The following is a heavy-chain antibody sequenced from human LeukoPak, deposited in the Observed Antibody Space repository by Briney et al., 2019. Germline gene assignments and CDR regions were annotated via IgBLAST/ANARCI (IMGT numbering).Heavy chain of an antibody. CDR2: IYHRGST. V-gene: IGHV4-30-2*01. D-gene: IGHD3-9*01. J-gene: IGHJ5*02. CDR1: GGSISSGGYS. Sequence: SETLSLTCAVSGGSISSGGYSWSWIRQPPGKSLEWIGYIYHRGSTYYNPSLKSRVTISVDRSKNQFSLKLSSVTAADTAVYYCARVSGRGYYDILTGYRNNWFDPWGQGTLVTVSS. CDR3: ARVSGRGYYDILTGYRNNWFDP.